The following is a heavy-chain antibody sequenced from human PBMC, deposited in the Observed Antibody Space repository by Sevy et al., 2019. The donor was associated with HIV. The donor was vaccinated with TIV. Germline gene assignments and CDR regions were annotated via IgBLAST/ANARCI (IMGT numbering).Heavy chain of an antibody. V-gene: IGHV3-48*02. CDR2: ISSSSSTI. Sequence: GGSLRLSCAASGFTFSSYSMNWVRQAPGKGLEWVSYISSSSSTIYYADSVKGRFTISRDNAKNSLYLQMNSLRDEDTAVYYCARGGFDTAMVTGVASDFDYWGQGTLVTVSS. CDR3: ARGGFDTAMVTGVASDFDY. D-gene: IGHD5-18*01. J-gene: IGHJ4*02. CDR1: GFTFSSYS.